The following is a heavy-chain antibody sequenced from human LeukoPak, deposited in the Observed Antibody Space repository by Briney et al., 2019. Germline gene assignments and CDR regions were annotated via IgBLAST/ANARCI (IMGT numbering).Heavy chain of an antibody. CDR2: MNPSDRNR. V-gene: IGHV1-46*01. D-gene: IGHD3-10*01. Sequence: ASVKVCCKPSGSTFTTYYMYWVRQAAGQALEWIGIMNPSDRNRKYAQEFQGRVTVTTDTSTSTVYMDLSSLTSEDTAVYYCVGEPRFYGSGRRHFVPWGQGTLVSVSS. CDR3: VGEPRFYGSGRRHFVP. CDR1: GSTFTTYY. J-gene: IGHJ5*02.